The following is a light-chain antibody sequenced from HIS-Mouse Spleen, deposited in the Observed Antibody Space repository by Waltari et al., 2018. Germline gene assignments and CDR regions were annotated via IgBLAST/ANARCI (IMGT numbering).Light chain of an antibody. J-gene: IGKJ4*01. CDR3: QQYDNHPPT. CDR2: DAS. V-gene: IGKV1-33*01. Sequence: IQMTHSPSSLSASEGDRVTITCRASQDISNYLNWYQQKPRKAPKLLIYDASTLERGVPSRFSGSGSGTDFTFTISSLQPEDIATYYCQQYDNHPPTFGGGTKVEIK. CDR1: QDISNY.